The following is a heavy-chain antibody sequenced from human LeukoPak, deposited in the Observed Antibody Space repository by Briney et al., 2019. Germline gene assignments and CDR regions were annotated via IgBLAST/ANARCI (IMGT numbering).Heavy chain of an antibody. V-gene: IGHV4-34*01. Sequence: SETLSLTCAVYGGSFSGYYWSWIRQPPGKGLEWIGEINHSGSTNYNPSLKSRVTISVDTSKNQFSLKLSSVTAADTAVYYCARGVHDILTGYDAFDIWGQGTMVTVSS. D-gene: IGHD3-9*01. J-gene: IGHJ3*02. CDR2: INHSGST. CDR3: ARGVHDILTGYDAFDI. CDR1: GGSFSGYY.